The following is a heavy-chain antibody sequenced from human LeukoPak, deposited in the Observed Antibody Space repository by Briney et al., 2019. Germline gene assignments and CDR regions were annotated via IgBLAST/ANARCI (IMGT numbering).Heavy chain of an antibody. J-gene: IGHJ4*02. Sequence: GGPLTLPWAASGFPLRNAWLSGAGRAPGKGRGRVGRFKSKTDGGTTDYAAPVKGRFTISRDDSKNTLYLQMNSLKTEDTAVYYCTTALYYGSGSYLDYWGQGTLVTVSS. V-gene: IGHV3-15*01. CDR2: FKSKTDGGTT. CDR3: TTALYYGSGSYLDY. CDR1: GFPLRNAW. D-gene: IGHD3-10*01.